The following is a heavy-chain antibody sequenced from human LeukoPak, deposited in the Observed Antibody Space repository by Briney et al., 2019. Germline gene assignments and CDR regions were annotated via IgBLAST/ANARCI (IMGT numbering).Heavy chain of an antibody. V-gene: IGHV4-4*02. CDR2: IYHSGST. Sequence: PSGTLSLTCAVSGGSISSSNWWSWVRQPPGKGLGWSGEIYHSGSTNYNPSLKSRVTISVDKSKNQFSLKLSSVTAADTAVYYCARVVGSYYDSSGYHYAFDIWGQGTMVTVSS. J-gene: IGHJ3*02. CDR3: ARVVGSYYDSSGYHYAFDI. CDR1: GGSISSSNW. D-gene: IGHD3-22*01.